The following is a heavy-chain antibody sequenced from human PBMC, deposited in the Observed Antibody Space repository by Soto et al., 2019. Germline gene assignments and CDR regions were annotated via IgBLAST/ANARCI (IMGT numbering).Heavy chain of an antibody. V-gene: IGHV4-59*08. J-gene: IGHJ6*02. CDR1: SGPSSSHN. CDR3: VKRRIANLYGLVHV. CDR2: VYSTGGT. D-gene: IGHD2-2*02. Sequence: QVQLQQSGPGLVKPSETLSLTCSVSSGPSSSHNWGWIRQPPGRGLEWIGYVYSTGGTSYNPSLKGRVTKSEDTSTNHITLTLPSVTAADTAVYYCVKRRIANLYGLVHVWGQGTTVRVSS.